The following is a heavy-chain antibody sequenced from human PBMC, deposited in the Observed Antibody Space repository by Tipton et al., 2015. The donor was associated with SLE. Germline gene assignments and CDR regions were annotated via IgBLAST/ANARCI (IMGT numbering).Heavy chain of an antibody. CDR3: ARGDRTHDAFDI. CDR2: INPSGGST. Sequence: QSGPEVKKPGASVKVSCKASGYTFTSYYMHWVRQAPGQGLEWMGIINPSGGSTSYAQKFQGRVTMTRGTSPSPFYMELSSLRSEDTAVYYCARGDRTHDAFDIWGQGTMVTVSS. CDR1: GYTFTSYY. J-gene: IGHJ3*02. V-gene: IGHV1-46*01.